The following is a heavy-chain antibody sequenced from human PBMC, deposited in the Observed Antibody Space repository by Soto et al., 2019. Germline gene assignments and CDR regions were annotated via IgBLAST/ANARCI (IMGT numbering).Heavy chain of an antibody. D-gene: IGHD1-1*01. Sequence: GGYLGLTSEVTGSAFSRYATHWVSLAPNKGREWGALRWYDRSQRCYAKSVKGRYNISRDEAKNMLFLHMSGMRAEDTAVYYCSIDRSWRTGYYSGIDVWGQGTTVTVSS. CDR1: GSAFSRYA. CDR3: SIDRSWRTGYYSGIDV. V-gene: IGHV3-33*04. J-gene: IGHJ6*02. CDR2: RWYDRSQR.